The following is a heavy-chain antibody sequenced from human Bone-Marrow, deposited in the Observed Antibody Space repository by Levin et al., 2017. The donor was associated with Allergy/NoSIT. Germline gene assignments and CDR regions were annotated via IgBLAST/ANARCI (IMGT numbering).Heavy chain of an antibody. Sequence: SETLSLTCAVYGVSIGSGGYYWTWLRQHPGKGLEWLGYISNGGSTYYKPSLRSRLTISRDTSKNHFSLSLTSMTAADSAVDYCSRDSPVNYFDYWGQGTLVTVSS. V-gene: IGHV4-31*11. CDR2: ISNGGST. CDR1: GVSIGSGGYY. CDR3: SRDSPVNYFDY. J-gene: IGHJ4*02.